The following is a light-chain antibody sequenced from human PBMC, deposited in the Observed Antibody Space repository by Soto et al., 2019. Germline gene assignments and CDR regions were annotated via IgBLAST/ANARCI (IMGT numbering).Light chain of an antibody. CDR2: GAS. V-gene: IGKV3-20*01. J-gene: IGKJ1*01. Sequence: EIVVTQSPGTLSLSPGERATLSCRASQSVSSSYLARYQQKPGQAPRLLIYGASSRATGIPDRFSGSGSGTDFTLTISRLEPEGFAVYYCQQYGSSPVTFGQGTKVEIK. CDR3: QQYGSSPVT. CDR1: QSVSSSY.